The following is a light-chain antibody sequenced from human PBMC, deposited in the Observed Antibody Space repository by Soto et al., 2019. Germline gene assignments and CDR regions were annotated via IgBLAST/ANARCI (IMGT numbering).Light chain of an antibody. Sequence: EIMMTQSPATLSVSPGERATLSCRASQSASRNLAWYQQKPGQAPWLLIYAASTRATGIPARFSGSGSGTELTLTISSLQSEDFAVYYCQQYNKWPLTFGGGTKVEIK. CDR1: QSASRN. V-gene: IGKV3-15*01. CDR3: QQYNKWPLT. CDR2: AAS. J-gene: IGKJ4*01.